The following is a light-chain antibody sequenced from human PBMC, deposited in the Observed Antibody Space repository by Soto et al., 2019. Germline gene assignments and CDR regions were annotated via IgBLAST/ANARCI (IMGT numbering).Light chain of an antibody. V-gene: IGKV3-15*01. CDR3: QHYHNWPPFT. J-gene: IGKJ3*01. CDR1: QSVGSH. Sequence: EIVMTQSPATLSVSPGETATLSCRASQSVGSHLAWYQQKPGQAPRLLIYGAYYRATGIPARFSGSGSETVFTLTISSLQSEDFAVYYCQHYHNWPPFTFGPGTKVDV. CDR2: GAY.